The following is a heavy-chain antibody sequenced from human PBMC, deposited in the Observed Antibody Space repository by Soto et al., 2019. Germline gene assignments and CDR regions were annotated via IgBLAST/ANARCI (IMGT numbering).Heavy chain of an antibody. CDR3: ARDWYSSSAGYYYYGMDV. CDR1: GFTFSSYW. D-gene: IGHD6-6*01. V-gene: IGHV3-7*01. CDR2: IKQDGSEK. J-gene: IGHJ6*02. Sequence: PGGSLRLSCAASGFTFSSYWMSWVRQAPGKGLEWVANIKQDGSEKYYVDSVKGRFTISRDNAKNSLYLQMNSLRAEDTAVYYCARDWYSSSAGYYYYGMDVWGQGTTVTVSS.